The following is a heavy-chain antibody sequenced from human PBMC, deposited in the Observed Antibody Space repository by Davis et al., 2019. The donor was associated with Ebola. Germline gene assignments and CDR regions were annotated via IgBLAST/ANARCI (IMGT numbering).Heavy chain of an antibody. J-gene: IGHJ4*02. CDR3: VKDIVVVPAASPVGDY. CDR1: GFTFSSYA. V-gene: IGHV3-64D*06. Sequence: PGGSLRLSCSASGFTFSSYAMHWVRQAPGKGLEYVSAISSNGGSTYYADSVKGRFTISRDNSKNTLYLQMSSLRAEDTAVYYCVKDIVVVPAASPVGDYWGQGTLVTVSS. D-gene: IGHD2-2*01. CDR2: ISSNGGST.